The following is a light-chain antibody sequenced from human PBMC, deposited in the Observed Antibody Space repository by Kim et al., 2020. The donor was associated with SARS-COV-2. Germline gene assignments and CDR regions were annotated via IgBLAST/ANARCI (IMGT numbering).Light chain of an antibody. V-gene: IGLV1-44*01. Sequence: ELTQPPSASGTPGQRVTISCSGSSSNIGSNTVNWYQQLPGTAPKLLIYSNNQRPSGVPDRFSGSKSGTSASLAISGLQYEDEADYYCAAWDDSLNGRGVFGGGTQLTVL. CDR2: SNN. CDR1: SSNIGSNT. J-gene: IGLJ3*02. CDR3: AAWDDSLNGRGV.